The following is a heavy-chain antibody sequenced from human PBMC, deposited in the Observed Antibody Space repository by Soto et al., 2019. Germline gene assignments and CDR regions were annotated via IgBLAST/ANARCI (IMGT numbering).Heavy chain of an antibody. CDR2: IYYSGST. CDR1: GGSISSSSYY. Sequence: SETLSLTCTVSGGSISSSSYYWGWIRQPPGKGLEWIGSIYYSGSTYYNPSLKSRVTISVDTSKNQFSLKLSSVTAADTAVYYCARGITMVREPYYYGMDVWGKGTTVTVSS. V-gene: IGHV4-39*01. D-gene: IGHD3-10*01. CDR3: ARGITMVREPYYYGMDV. J-gene: IGHJ6*04.